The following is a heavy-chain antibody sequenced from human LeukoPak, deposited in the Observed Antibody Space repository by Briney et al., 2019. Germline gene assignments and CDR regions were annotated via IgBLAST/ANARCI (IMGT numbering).Heavy chain of an antibody. D-gene: IGHD3-3*01. V-gene: IGHV1-18*01. CDR3: ARDRSYYDFWSGLSDYYYGMDV. J-gene: IGHJ6*02. CDR1: SYTFTSYG. Sequence: ASVKVSCKASSYTFTSYGISWLRQAPGQGLEWMGWISAYNGNTNYAQKLQGRVTMTTDTSTSTAYMELRSLRSDDTAVYYCARDRSYYDFWSGLSDYYYGMDVWGQGTTVTVSS. CDR2: ISAYNGNT.